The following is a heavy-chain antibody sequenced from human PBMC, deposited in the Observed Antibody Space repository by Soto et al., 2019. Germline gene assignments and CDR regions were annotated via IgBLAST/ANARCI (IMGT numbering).Heavy chain of an antibody. J-gene: IGHJ5*02. D-gene: IGHD3-22*01. V-gene: IGHV4-59*08. CDR2: IYYSGST. Sequence: QVQLQEWGPGLVKPSETLSLTCTVSGGSISSYYWSWIRQAPGKGLEWIAYIYYSGSTNYNPSLKSRVTISVDTSKNQFSLKLSSVTAADTAVYYCARHLGYDSSGYYRNWFDPWGQGTLVTVSS. CDR1: GGSISSYY. CDR3: ARHLGYDSSGYYRNWFDP.